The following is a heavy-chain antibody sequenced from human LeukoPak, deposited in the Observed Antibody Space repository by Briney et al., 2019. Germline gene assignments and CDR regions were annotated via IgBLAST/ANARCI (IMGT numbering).Heavy chain of an antibody. CDR3: ARQIAVAGKAGFDY. J-gene: IGHJ4*02. V-gene: IGHV4-4*07. D-gene: IGHD6-19*01. Sequence: PSETLSLTCTVSGGSISSYYWTWIRQPAGKGLEWIGRIYTTGSTNYNPSLNSRVTMSVDTSKNQFSLKLSSVTAADTAVYCARQIAVAGKAGFDYWGQGTLVTVSS. CDR1: GGSISSYY. CDR2: IYTTGST.